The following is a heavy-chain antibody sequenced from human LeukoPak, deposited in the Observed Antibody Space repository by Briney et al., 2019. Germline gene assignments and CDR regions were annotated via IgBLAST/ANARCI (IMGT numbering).Heavy chain of an antibody. CDR3: ARDQYSSSSRWFFDY. J-gene: IGHJ4*02. V-gene: IGHV1-69*05. D-gene: IGHD6-6*01. CDR1: GDTFSSHA. Sequence: SVKVSCKASGDTFSSHAISWVRQAPGQGLEWMGGIIPIFGTANYAQKFQGRVTITTDESTSTAYMELSSLRSEDTAVYYCARDQYSSSSRWFFDYWGQGTLVTVSS. CDR2: IIPIFGTA.